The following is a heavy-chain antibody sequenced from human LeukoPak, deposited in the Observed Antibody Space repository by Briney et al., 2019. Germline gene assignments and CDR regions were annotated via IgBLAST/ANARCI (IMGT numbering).Heavy chain of an antibody. J-gene: IGHJ4*02. D-gene: IGHD2-21*01. CDR3: ARDDCGDTCYPGGY. V-gene: IGHV1-3*01. CDR1: GYGFTKYV. CDR2: INAGNGDT. Sequence: ASVTVSCKASGYGFTKYVVHWVRQAPGQRPEWMGWINAGNGDTKYSQNFQDRVTITRDTSANTAYMELSSLTSEDTALYYCARDDCGDTCYPGGYWGQGALVTVSS.